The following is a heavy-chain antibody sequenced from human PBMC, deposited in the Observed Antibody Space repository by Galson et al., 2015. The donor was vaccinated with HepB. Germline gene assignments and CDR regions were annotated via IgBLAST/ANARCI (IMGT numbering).Heavy chain of an antibody. CDR1: GYSFTSYW. J-gene: IGHJ5*02. CDR3: ARHDCSGGSCPGWFDP. D-gene: IGHD2-15*01. Sequence: QSGAEVKKPGESLRISCKGSGYSFTSYWISWVRQMPGKGLEWMGRIDPSDSYTNYSPSFQGHVTISADKSISTAYLQWSSLKASDTAMYYCARHDCSGGSCPGWFDPWGQGTLVTVSS. CDR2: IDPSDSYT. V-gene: IGHV5-10-1*01.